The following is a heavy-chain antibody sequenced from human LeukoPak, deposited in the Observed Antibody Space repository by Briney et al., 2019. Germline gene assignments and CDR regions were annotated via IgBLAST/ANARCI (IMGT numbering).Heavy chain of an antibody. CDR2: IYYSGST. J-gene: IGHJ6*03. V-gene: IGHV4-39*01. CDR1: GGSISSSSYY. Sequence: SETLSLTRTVSGGSISSSSYYWGWIRQPPGKGLEWIGSIYYSGSTYYNPSLKSRVTISVDTSKNQFSLKLSSVTAADTAVYYCARLVYYYMDVWGKGTTVTVSS. CDR3: ARLVYYYMDV.